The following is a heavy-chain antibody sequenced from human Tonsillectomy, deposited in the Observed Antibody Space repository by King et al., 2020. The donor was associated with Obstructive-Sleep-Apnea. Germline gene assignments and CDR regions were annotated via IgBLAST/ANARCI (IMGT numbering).Heavy chain of an antibody. CDR2: IRYDGSNK. CDR1: GFTFSSYG. Sequence: QLVQSGGGVVQPGGSLRLSCAASGFTFSSYGMHWVRQAPGKGPEWVAFIRYDGSNKYYADSVKGRFTISRDSSQNTLYLQMNSLRTEDTAVYYCAKDRVSYGSGSYYLEYWGRGTLVTVAS. J-gene: IGHJ4*02. CDR3: AKDRVSYGSGSYYLEY. V-gene: IGHV3-30*02. D-gene: IGHD3-10*01.